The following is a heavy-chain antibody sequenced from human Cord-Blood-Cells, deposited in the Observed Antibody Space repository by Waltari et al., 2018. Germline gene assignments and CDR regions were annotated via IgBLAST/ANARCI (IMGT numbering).Heavy chain of an antibody. CDR1: GFTFDDYA. D-gene: IGHD6-19*01. V-gene: IGHV3-43*02. Sequence: EVQLVESGGGVVQPGGSLRLSCAASGFTFDDYAMHRVRQAPVKVLEWVSRISGNGGSTYDADSVKGRFTISRDNSKNSLYLQMNSLRTEDTALYCCASRIAVDYWGQGTLVTVSS. J-gene: IGHJ4*02. CDR3: ASRIAVDY. CDR2: ISGNGGST.